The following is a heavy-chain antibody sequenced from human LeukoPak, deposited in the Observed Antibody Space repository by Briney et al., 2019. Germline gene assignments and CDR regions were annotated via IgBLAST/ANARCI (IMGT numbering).Heavy chain of an antibody. CDR1: GFTFSSYG. D-gene: IGHD3/OR15-3a*01. V-gene: IGHV3-30*18. J-gene: IGHJ6*03. CDR3: AKGVGLYYYYMDV. Sequence: PGGSLRLSCAASGFTFSSYGMHWVRQAPGKGLEWVAVILYDGSNKYYADSVKGRFTISRDNSKNTLYLQMNSLRAEDTAVYYCAKGVGLYYYYMDVWGKGTTVTVSS. CDR2: ILYDGSNK.